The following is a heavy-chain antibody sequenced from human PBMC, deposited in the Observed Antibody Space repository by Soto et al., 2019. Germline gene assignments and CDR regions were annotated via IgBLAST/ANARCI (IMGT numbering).Heavy chain of an antibody. CDR1: GGSISSGGYY. CDR3: ARGRKAYSYGHNWFDP. J-gene: IGHJ5*02. D-gene: IGHD5-18*01. V-gene: IGHV4-31*03. Sequence: SETLSLTCTVSGGSISSGGYYWSWIRQHPGKGLEWIGYIYYSGSTYYNPSLKSRVTISVDTSKNQFSLKLSSVTAADTAVYYCARGRKAYSYGHNWFDPWGQGTLVTVSS. CDR2: IYYSGST.